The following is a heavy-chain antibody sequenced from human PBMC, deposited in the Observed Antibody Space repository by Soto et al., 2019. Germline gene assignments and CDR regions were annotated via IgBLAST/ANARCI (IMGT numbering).Heavy chain of an antibody. J-gene: IGHJ4*02. Sequence: QVQLVQSGAEVKKPGASVKVSCKASGYTFTSYYIHWVRQAPGQGLEWMGLINPGGGSTTYAQRFQDRVTMTRDTSTTTVSMELSSLRSDDTAVYYCARDAQIGHGYSVYHTYWGQGTLVTVSS. CDR1: GYTFTSYY. V-gene: IGHV1-46*01. D-gene: IGHD5-12*01. CDR2: INPGGGST. CDR3: ARDAQIGHGYSVYHTY.